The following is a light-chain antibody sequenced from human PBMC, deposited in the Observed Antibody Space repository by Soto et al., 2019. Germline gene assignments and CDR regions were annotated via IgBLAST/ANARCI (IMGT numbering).Light chain of an antibody. V-gene: IGKV1-27*01. Sequence: DIQLTQSPSSLSASVGDRVTITCRASRAISSYLAWYQQKPGKVPELLIYATSTLQSGAPSRFRGSGSGTDFTLTISSLQPEDDATYYCHKYNHAPTFGGGTKVEIK. CDR1: RAISSY. CDR2: ATS. CDR3: HKYNHAPT. J-gene: IGKJ4*01.